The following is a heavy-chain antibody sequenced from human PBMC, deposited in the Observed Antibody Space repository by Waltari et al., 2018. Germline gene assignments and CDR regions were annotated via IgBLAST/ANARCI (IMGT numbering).Heavy chain of an antibody. Sequence: QVQLQESGPGLVKPSETLSLTCAVSGYSISSGYYWGWIRQPPGKGLEWIGSIYHSGSTYYNPSLKSRVTISVDTSKNQFSLKLSSVTAADTAVYYCARSSGIAAANDAFYIWGQGTMVTVSS. D-gene: IGHD6-13*01. CDR3: ARSSGIAAANDAFYI. J-gene: IGHJ3*02. CDR2: IYHSGST. CDR1: GYSISSGYY. V-gene: IGHV4-38-2*01.